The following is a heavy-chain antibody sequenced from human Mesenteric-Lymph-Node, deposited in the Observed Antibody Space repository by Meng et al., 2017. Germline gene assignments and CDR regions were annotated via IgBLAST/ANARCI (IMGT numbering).Heavy chain of an antibody. D-gene: IGHD3-10*01. J-gene: IGHJ5*02. Sequence: VQRTEWGPGLVKPSGPLSLTCVVSGDSMNNGVWWSWVRQAPGRGLEWIGEIHYSGSTHYNPSLKSRVTMSVDKSKNQMSLELTSVTAADTAVYFCATHFGFSFDPWGQGTLVTVSS. V-gene: IGHV4-4*02. CDR1: GDSMNNGVW. CDR2: IHYSGST. CDR3: ATHFGFSFDP.